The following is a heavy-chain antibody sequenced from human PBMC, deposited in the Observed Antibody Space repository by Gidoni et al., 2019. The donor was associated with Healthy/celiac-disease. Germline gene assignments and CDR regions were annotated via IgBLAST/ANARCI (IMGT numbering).Heavy chain of an antibody. J-gene: IGHJ4*02. Sequence: HWVRQAPGKGLEWVSGISWNSGSIGYADSVKGRFTISRDNAKNSLYLQMNSLRAEDTALYYCAKGPRIQLWLYYFDYWGQGTLVTVSS. D-gene: IGHD5-18*01. V-gene: IGHV3-9*01. CDR2: ISWNSGSI. CDR3: AKGPRIQLWLYYFDY.